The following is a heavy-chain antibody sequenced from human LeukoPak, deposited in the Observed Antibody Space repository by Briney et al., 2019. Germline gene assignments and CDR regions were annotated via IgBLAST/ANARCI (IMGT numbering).Heavy chain of an antibody. Sequence: SETLSLTCTLSGRSISSYYWSWIRQPPGKGLEWVGYIYYSGSTNYNSSLRSRITISVDTSKNQFSLKLSSVTTADTAVYYCASGPVPEYFQHWGEGTLVTVSS. CDR3: ASGPVPEYFQH. CDR2: IYYSGST. CDR1: GRSISSYY. D-gene: IGHD2-2*01. V-gene: IGHV4-59*01. J-gene: IGHJ1*01.